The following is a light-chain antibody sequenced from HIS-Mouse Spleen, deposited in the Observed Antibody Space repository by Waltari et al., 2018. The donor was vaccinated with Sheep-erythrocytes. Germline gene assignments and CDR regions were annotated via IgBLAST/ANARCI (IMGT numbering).Light chain of an antibody. J-gene: IGLJ3*02. Sequence: QSALTQPAAVSGSPGQSITISCTRTRSYVGSYNLVSWYQPHPGKAPKRMIYEGSKRPSGVSNRFSGSKSGNTASLTISGLQAEDEADYYCCSYAGSSTWVFGGGTKLTVL. CDR1: RSYVGSYNL. CDR2: EGS. CDR3: CSYAGSSTWV. V-gene: IGLV2-23*01.